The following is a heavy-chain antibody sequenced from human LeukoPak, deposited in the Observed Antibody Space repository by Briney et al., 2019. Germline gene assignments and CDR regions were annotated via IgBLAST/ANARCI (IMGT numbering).Heavy chain of an antibody. D-gene: IGHD6-6*01. CDR3: AKDGDSSSSGYYYFYMDV. CDR1: GFTFRSYA. Sequence: GGSLRLSCAASGFTFRSYAMSWVRQAPGKGLEWVSAISGSGGSTYYADSVKGRFTISRDNSKNTLYLQMNSLRAEDTAAYYCAKDGDSSSSGYYYFYMDVWGKGTTVTVSS. CDR2: ISGSGGST. V-gene: IGHV3-23*01. J-gene: IGHJ6*03.